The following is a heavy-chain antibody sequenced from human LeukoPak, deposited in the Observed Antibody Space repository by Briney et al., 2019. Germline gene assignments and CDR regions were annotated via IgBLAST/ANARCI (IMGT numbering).Heavy chain of an antibody. V-gene: IGHV3-30*18. Sequence: GRSLRLSCAASGFTFSSYGMHWVRQAPGKGPEWVAVISYDGSNKYYADSVKGRFTISRDNSKNTLYLQMNSLRAEDTAVYYCAKGLGYGSGSPGAFDIWGQGTMVTVSS. J-gene: IGHJ3*02. CDR2: ISYDGSNK. CDR1: GFTFSSYG. D-gene: IGHD3-10*01. CDR3: AKGLGYGSGSPGAFDI.